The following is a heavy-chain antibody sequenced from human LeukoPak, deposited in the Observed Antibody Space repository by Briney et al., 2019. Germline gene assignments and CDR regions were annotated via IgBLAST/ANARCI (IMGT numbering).Heavy chain of an antibody. CDR2: IYSGGST. V-gene: IGHV3-66*01. J-gene: IGHJ6*02. D-gene: IGHD5-12*01. CDR1: GFTFSSYA. CDR3: ARDKSGYTSYYYYYGMDV. Sequence: LSGGSLRLSCAASGFTFSSYAMSWVRQAPGKGLEWVSVIYSGGSTYYADSVKGRFTISRDNSKNTLYLQMNSLRAEDTAVYYCARDKSGYTSYYYYYGMDVWGQGTTVTVSS.